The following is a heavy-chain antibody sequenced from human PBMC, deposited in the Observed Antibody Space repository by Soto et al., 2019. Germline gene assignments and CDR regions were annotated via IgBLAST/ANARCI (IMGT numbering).Heavy chain of an antibody. CDR1: GFTFSSYA. J-gene: IGHJ4*02. Sequence: PGGSLRLSCAASGFTFSSYAMSWVRQAPGKGLEWIGYIYYSGSTNYNPSLKSRVTISVDTSKTQFSLKLSSVTAADTAVYYCARGYCSGGSCHYHFDYWGQGTLVTVSS. CDR2: IYYSGST. V-gene: IGHV4-59*08. CDR3: ARGYCSGGSCHYHFDY. D-gene: IGHD2-15*01.